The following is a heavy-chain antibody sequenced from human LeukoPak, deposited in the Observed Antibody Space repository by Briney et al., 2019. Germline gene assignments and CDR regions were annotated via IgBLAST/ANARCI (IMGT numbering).Heavy chain of an antibody. Sequence: SETLSLTCTVSGGSVSSGSYYWSWIRQPPGKGLEWIGYIYYSGSTNYNPSLKSRVTISVDTTKNQFSLKLSSVTAADTAVYYCARWAEAWYGDYWGQGTLVTVSS. D-gene: IGHD6-13*01. J-gene: IGHJ4*02. V-gene: IGHV4-61*01. CDR2: IYYSGST. CDR1: GGSVSSGSYY. CDR3: ARWAEAWYGDY.